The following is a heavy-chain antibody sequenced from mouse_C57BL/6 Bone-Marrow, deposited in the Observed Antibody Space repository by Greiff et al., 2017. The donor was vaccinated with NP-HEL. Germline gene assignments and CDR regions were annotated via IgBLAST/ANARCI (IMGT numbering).Heavy chain of an antibody. CDR2: INPNNGGT. V-gene: IGHV1-26*01. D-gene: IGHD1-1*01. CDR1: GYTFTDYY. J-gene: IGHJ2*01. Sequence: EVQLVESGPELVKPGASVKISCKASGYTFTDYYMNWVKQSHGKSLEWIGDINPNNGGTSYNQKFKGKATLTVDKSSSTAYMELRCLTSEDSAVYYCARRDYYCSSYDLDDWGQGTTLTVSS. CDR3: ARRDYYCSSYDLDD.